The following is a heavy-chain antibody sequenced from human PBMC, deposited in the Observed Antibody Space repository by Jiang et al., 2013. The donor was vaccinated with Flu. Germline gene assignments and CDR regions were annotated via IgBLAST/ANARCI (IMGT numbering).Heavy chain of an antibody. J-gene: IGHJ4*02. CDR1: GYSISSGYY. V-gene: IGHV4-38-2*02. CDR3: ARAQTVTMINY. Sequence: GPGLVKPSETLSLTCTVSGYSISSGYYWGWIRQPPGKGLEWIGSIYHSGSTYYNPSLKSRVTISVDTSKNQFSLKLSSVTAADTAVYYCARAQTVTMINYWGQGTLVTVSS. CDR2: IYHSGST. D-gene: IGHD3-22*01.